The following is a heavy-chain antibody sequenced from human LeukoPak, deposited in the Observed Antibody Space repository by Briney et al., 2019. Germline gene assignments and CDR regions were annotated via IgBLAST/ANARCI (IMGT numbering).Heavy chain of an antibody. J-gene: IGHJ4*02. Sequence: PSETLSLTCAVYGGSFSGYYWSWIRQPPGKWLEWIGEISHSGSTNYDPSLKSRVTISVDTSKNQFSLKLSPVTASDTAVHYCARGIPGRSIDYWGQGTLVAVSS. CDR3: ARGIPGRSIDY. CDR1: GGSFSGYY. V-gene: IGHV4-34*01. D-gene: IGHD3-16*02. CDR2: ISHSGST.